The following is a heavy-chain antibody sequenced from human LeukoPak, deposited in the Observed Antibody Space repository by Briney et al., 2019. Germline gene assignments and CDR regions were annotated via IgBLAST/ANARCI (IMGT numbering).Heavy chain of an antibody. CDR1: GFTFSSYS. V-gene: IGHV3-48*04. D-gene: IGHD3-10*02. J-gene: IGHJ6*04. CDR2: ISSSGGTI. CDR3: AELGITMIGGV. Sequence: GGSLRLSCAASGFTFSSYSMNWVRQAPGKGLEWVSYISSSGGTIYYADSVKGRFTISRDNAKNSLYLQMNSLRAEDTAVYYCAELGITMIGGVWGKGTTVTISS.